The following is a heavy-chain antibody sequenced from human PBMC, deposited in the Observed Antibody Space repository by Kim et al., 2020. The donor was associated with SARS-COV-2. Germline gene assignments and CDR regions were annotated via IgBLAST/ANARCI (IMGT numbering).Heavy chain of an antibody. V-gene: IGHV4-61*01. D-gene: IGHD5-18*01. J-gene: IGHJ4*02. CDR1: GGSVSSGSYY. CDR2: IYYSGST. Sequence: SETLSLTCTVSGGSVSSGSYYWSWIRQPPGKGLEWIGYIYYSGSTNYNPSLKSRVTISVDTSKNQFSLKLSSVTAADTAVYYCARTPGYSYGYYFDYWGRGTLVTVSS. CDR3: ARTPGYSYGYYFDY.